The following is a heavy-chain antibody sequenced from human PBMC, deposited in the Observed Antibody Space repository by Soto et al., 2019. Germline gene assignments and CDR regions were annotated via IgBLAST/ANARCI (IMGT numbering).Heavy chain of an antibody. CDR1: GDSVSSNSAA. CDR2: TYYRSKWYN. J-gene: IGHJ6*03. Sequence: QVQLQQSGPGLVKPSQTLSLTCAISGDSVSSNSAAWNWIRQSPSRGLEWLGRTYYRSKWYNDYAVSVKSRITINPDTSKNQFSLQLNSVTPEDTAVYYCARAVVVVPAAMGDTIYYYYYMDVWGKGTTVTVSS. D-gene: IGHD2-2*01. CDR3: ARAVVVVPAAMGDTIYYYYYMDV. V-gene: IGHV6-1*01.